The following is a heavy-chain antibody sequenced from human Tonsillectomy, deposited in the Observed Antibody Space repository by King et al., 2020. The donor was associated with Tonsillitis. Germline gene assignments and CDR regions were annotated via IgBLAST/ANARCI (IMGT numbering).Heavy chain of an antibody. J-gene: IGHJ4*02. CDR1: GFTFDDYG. CDR3: ARDSAIFGVVVDY. V-gene: IGHV3-20*01. CDR2: INWSGGSR. Sequence: VQLVESGGGVVRPGGSLRLSCAASGFTFDDYGMSWVRQAPGKGLEWVAGINWSGGSRGYVDSGKGRCTISKDNAKNSLYLQMNSLRAEDTALYHCARDSAIFGVVVDYWGQGTLVTVSS. D-gene: IGHD3-3*01.